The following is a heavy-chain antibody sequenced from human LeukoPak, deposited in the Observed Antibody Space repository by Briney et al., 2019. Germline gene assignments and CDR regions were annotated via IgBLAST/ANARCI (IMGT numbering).Heavy chain of an antibody. J-gene: IGHJ3*02. CDR1: GYTFTGYY. D-gene: IGHD3-22*01. CDR2: INPNSGGT. V-gene: IGHV1-2*02. Sequence: ASVKVSCKASGYTFTGYYMHWVRQAPGQGLEWMGWINPNSGGTNYAQKFRGRVTMTRDTSISTAYMELSRLRSDDTAVYYCARMGHYDSSGYYYVGAFDIWGQGTMVTVSS. CDR3: ARMGHYDSSGYYYVGAFDI.